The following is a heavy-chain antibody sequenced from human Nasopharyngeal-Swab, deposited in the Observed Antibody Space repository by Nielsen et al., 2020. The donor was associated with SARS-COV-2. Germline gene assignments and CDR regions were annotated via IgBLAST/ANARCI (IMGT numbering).Heavy chain of an antibody. Sequence: GESLKISCAASGFTFSSYGMHWVRQAPGKGLEWVAVIWYDGSNKYYADSVKGRFTISRDNSKNTLYLQMNSLRAEDTAVYYCARSDLYSSSWYAPFDYWGQGTQVTVSS. CDR1: GFTFSSYG. D-gene: IGHD6-13*01. V-gene: IGHV3-33*01. CDR2: IWYDGSNK. J-gene: IGHJ4*02. CDR3: ARSDLYSSSWYAPFDY.